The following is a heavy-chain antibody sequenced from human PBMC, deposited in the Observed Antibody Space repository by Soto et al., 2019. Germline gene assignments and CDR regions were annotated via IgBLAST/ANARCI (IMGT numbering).Heavy chain of an antibody. D-gene: IGHD3-22*01. V-gene: IGHV3-23*01. J-gene: IGHJ6*02. Sequence: WGSLRLSCAASGFTFSSYAMSWVRQAPGKGLEWVSAISGSGGSTYYADSVKGRFTISRDNSKNTLYLQMNSLRAEDTAVYYCAKGYYDSSGSKRYYYYGMDVWGQGTTVTVSS. CDR3: AKGYYDSSGSKRYYYYGMDV. CDR2: ISGSGGST. CDR1: GFTFSSYA.